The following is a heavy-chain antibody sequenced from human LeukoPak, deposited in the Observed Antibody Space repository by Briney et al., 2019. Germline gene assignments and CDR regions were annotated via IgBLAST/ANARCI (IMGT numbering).Heavy chain of an antibody. CDR3: AKVEGHYDSSGYRHAFDI. Sequence: PGGSLRLSCAASGFSFSSYGMHWVRQAPGKGLEGVTVISYDGSNKYYADSVKGRFTISRDNSKNTLYLQMNSLRAEDTAVYYCAKVEGHYDSSGYRHAFDIWGQGTMVTVSS. V-gene: IGHV3-30*18. CDR1: GFSFSSYG. J-gene: IGHJ3*02. CDR2: ISYDGSNK. D-gene: IGHD3-22*01.